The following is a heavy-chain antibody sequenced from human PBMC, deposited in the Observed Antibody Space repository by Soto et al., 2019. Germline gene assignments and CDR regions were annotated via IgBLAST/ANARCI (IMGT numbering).Heavy chain of an antibody. V-gene: IGHV1-69*13. Sequence: GASVKVSCKASGYTFTGYYMHWVRQAPGQGLEWMGGIIPIFGPANFAKNFQGRVTITADESTTTAYMELSSLTSEDTAVYYCATGSFTSTGGRIGYHYNAMDVWGQGTTVTVSS. CDR1: GYTFTGYY. J-gene: IGHJ6*02. CDR3: ATGSFTSTGGRIGYHYNAMDV. CDR2: IIPIFGPA. D-gene: IGHD1-1*01.